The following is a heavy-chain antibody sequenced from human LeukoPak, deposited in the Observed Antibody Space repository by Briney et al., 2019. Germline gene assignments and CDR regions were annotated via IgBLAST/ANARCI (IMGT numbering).Heavy chain of an antibody. Sequence: PGGSLRLSCAASGFTFSSYAMSWVRQAPGKGLEWVSAISGSGGSTYYADSVKGRFTISRDNSKNTLYLQMNSLRAEDTAVYYCAKDHPPVGSFPADWFDPWGQGTLVTVSS. V-gene: IGHV3-23*01. CDR3: AKDHPPVGSFPADWFDP. CDR1: GFTFSSYA. J-gene: IGHJ5*02. D-gene: IGHD1-26*01. CDR2: ISGSGGST.